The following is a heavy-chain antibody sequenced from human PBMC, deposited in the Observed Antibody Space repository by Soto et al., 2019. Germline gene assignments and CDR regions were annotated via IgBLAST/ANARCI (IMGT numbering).Heavy chain of an antibody. D-gene: IGHD6-19*01. V-gene: IGHV3-23*01. CDR2: VSVGGDNT. CDR1: GFSFSSYG. Sequence: PGGSLRLSCAASGFSFSSYGMSWVRQAPGKGLEWVSGVSVGGDNTNYVDSVKGRFTISRDNSKNTAYLQMNSLKTEDTAVYFCTRQTDAVQWLVVPTDYNFDYWSQGTLVTVSS. J-gene: IGHJ4*02. CDR3: TRQTDAVQWLVVPTDYNFDY.